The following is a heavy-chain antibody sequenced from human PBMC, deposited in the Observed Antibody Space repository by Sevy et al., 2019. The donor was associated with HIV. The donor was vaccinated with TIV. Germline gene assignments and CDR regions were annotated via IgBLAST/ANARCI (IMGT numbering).Heavy chain of an antibody. CDR2: ISTGGDNI. CDR1: GITFSRYE. D-gene: IGHD4-4*01. V-gene: IGHV3-48*03. Sequence: GGSLRLSCVASGITFSRYEMNWVRQAPGKGLQWISYISTGGDNIYYSDSVKGRFSISRDNAKNSVHLQMNSLRAEDTALYYCATSRRDDYNYFFDYWGQGTLVTVSS. CDR3: ATSRRDDYNYFFDY. J-gene: IGHJ4*02.